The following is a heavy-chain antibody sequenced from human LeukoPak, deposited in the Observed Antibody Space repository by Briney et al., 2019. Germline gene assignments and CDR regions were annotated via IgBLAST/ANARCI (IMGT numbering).Heavy chain of an antibody. CDR2: IYYSGST. Sequence: WETLSLTCTVSGGSISSSSYYWGRIRQPPGKGREGIGSIYYSGSTYYNPSLKSRGTISVDTSNNQFSLKLSSVPAADTAVYYCARERITVTSQGMDVWGQGTTVTVSS. CDR3: ARERITVTSQGMDV. CDR1: GGSISSSSYY. J-gene: IGHJ6*02. V-gene: IGHV4-39*02. D-gene: IGHD4-11*01.